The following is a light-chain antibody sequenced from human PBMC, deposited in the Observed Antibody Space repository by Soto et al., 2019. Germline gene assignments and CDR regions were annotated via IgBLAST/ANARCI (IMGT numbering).Light chain of an antibody. CDR1: QAISSY. J-gene: IGKJ2*01. CDR3: QQYYSFPYT. CDR2: AAS. V-gene: IGKV1D-8*01. Sequence: VIWMTQSPSLLSASTGDRVTISCRMSQAISSYLAWYQQKPGKATELLIYAASTLQSGVPPRCSGSRSGKDFTLTIGCLQSEDFATDYCQQYYSFPYTFGQGTKLEIK.